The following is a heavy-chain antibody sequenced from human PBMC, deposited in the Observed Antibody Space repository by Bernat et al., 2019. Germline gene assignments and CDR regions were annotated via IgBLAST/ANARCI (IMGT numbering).Heavy chain of an antibody. CDR3: ASHRAIFGVVFNFDS. CDR2: IYYSGST. J-gene: IGHJ4*02. D-gene: IGHD3-3*01. CDR1: GGSISSYY. Sequence: QVQLQESGPGLVKPSETLSLTCTVSGGSISSYYWSWIRQPPGKGLEWIGYIYYSGSTNSNPSLKSRVTISVDTSTNQYSLKLRSVTAADTAVYYCASHRAIFGVVFNFDSWGQGTLVTVSS. V-gene: IGHV4-59*08.